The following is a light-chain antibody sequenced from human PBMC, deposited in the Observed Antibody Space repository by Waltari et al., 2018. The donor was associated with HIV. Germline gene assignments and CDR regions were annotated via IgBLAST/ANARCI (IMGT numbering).Light chain of an antibody. CDR3: QQYYDTPLT. CDR2: WAS. Sequence: IVMTQSPDSLAVSLGARATINCKSSQSVLYSSNNKNYLAWYQQKPGQPPKLLIYWASTRESGVPDRFSGSGSGTDFTLTISSLQAEDVEVYYCQQYYDTPLTFGGGTKVEIK. J-gene: IGKJ4*01. CDR1: QSVLYSSNNKNY. V-gene: IGKV4-1*01.